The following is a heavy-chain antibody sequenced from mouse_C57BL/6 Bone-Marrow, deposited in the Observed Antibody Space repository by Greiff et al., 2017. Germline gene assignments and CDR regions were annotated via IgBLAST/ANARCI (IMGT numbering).Heavy chain of an antibody. CDR3: ARLGYDGDY. V-gene: IGHV5-2*01. CDR2: INSDGGST. Sequence: EVKLLESGGGLVQPGASLKLSCESNEYEFPSYDMSWVRKTPEKRLELVAAINSDGGSTYYPDTMERRSIISRDNTKKTMYLQMSSLGSEDTTLYYCARLGYDGDYWGQGTTLTVSS. J-gene: IGHJ2*01. CDR1: EYEFPSYD. D-gene: IGHD2-2*01.